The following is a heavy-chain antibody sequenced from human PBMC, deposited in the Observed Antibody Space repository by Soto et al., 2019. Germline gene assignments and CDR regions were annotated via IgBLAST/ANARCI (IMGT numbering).Heavy chain of an antibody. CDR3: ARALGYCSSTSCYQLDY. V-gene: IGHV1-69*06. J-gene: IGHJ4*02. CDR1: GGTFSSYA. D-gene: IGHD2-2*01. Sequence: GASVKVSCKASGGTFSSYAISWVRQAPGQGLELMGGIIPIFGTANYAQKFQGRVTITADKSTSTAYMELSSLRSEDTAVYYCARALGYCSSTSCYQLDYWGQGTLVTVYS. CDR2: IIPIFGTA.